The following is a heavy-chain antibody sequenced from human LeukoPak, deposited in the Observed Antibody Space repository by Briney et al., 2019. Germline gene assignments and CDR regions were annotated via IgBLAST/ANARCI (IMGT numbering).Heavy chain of an antibody. CDR1: GFTFSSYA. J-gene: IGHJ4*02. Sequence: GGSLRLSCAASGFTFSSYAMSWVRQAPGKGLEWVSAISGSGGSTYYADSVKGRFTISRDNSKNTLYLQMNSLRAEDTAVYYCAKAYDSSGYYPTFDYWGQGTLVTVSS. CDR3: AKAYDSSGYYPTFDY. D-gene: IGHD3-22*01. V-gene: IGHV3-23*01. CDR2: ISGSGGST.